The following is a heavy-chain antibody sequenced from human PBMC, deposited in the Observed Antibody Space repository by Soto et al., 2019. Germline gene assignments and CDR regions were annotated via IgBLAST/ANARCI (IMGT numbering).Heavy chain of an antibody. D-gene: IGHD2-2*01. V-gene: IGHV3-23*01. J-gene: IGHJ4*02. CDR3: AKRPASIITFDY. CDR2: ISGNGGST. Sequence: GSLRLSCAASGFTFSNYAMCWVREAPGKGLEWVSTISGNGGSTYYADSVKGRFTISRDNSKNMLFLQINSLRDDDSAVYYCAKRPASIITFDYWGQGTPVTVSS. CDR1: GFTFSNYA.